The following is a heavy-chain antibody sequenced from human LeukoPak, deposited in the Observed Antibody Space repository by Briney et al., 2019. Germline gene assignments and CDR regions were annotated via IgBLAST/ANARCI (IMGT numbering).Heavy chain of an antibody. V-gene: IGHV3-9*01. CDR1: GFTFDDDA. Sequence: PGGSLRLSCAASGFTFDDDAMHWVRQAPGKGLEWVSGISWNSGSIGYADSVKGRFTISRDNAKNSLYLQMNSLRAEDTALYYCAKVTKYYYDSTDAFDIWGQGTMVTVSS. D-gene: IGHD3-22*01. CDR2: ISWNSGSI. CDR3: AKVTKYYYDSTDAFDI. J-gene: IGHJ3*02.